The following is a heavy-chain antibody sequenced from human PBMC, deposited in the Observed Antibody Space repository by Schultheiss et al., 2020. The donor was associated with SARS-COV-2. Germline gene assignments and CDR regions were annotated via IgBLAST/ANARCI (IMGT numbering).Heavy chain of an antibody. Sequence: ASVKVSCKASGYTFTSYGISWVRQAPGQGLEWMGWINPNSGGTNYAQKFQGWVTMTRDTSISTAYMELSRLRSDDTAVYYCARCFSGGTVAATDYYYGMDVWGQGTTVTVSS. D-gene: IGHD2-15*01. J-gene: IGHJ6*02. CDR3: ARCFSGGTVAATDYYYGMDV. CDR1: GYTFTSYG. V-gene: IGHV1-2*04. CDR2: INPNSGGT.